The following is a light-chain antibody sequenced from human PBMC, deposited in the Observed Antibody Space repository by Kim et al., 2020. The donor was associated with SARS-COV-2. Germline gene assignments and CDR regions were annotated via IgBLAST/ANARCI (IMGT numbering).Light chain of an antibody. J-gene: IGLJ2*01. CDR2: DDS. CDR3: ATWDNSLNGLV. V-gene: IGLV1-51*01. CDR1: NSNIGKNY. Sequence: GQKVTIYCSGSNSNIGKNYVSWYQQHPRTAPKLRIYDDSKRHSGIPDRFSGSRSGTAATLDITGLQTGDEADYYCATWDNSLNGLVFGGGTQLTVL.